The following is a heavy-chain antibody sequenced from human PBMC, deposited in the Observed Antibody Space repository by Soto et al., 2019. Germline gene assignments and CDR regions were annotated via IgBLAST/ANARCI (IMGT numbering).Heavy chain of an antibody. CDR2: IYHSGST. CDR1: GYSISSGYY. D-gene: IGHD3-3*01. CDR3: ASLIFPGY. J-gene: IGHJ4*02. V-gene: IGHV4-38-2*01. Sequence: PSETLSLTCAVSGYSISSGYYWGWIRQPPGKGLEWIGGIYHSGSTYYNPSLKSRVTISVDTSKNQFSLKLSSVTAADTAVYYCASLIFPGYWGQGTLVTVSS.